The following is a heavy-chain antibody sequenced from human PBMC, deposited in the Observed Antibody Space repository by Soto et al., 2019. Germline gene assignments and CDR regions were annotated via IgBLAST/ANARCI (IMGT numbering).Heavy chain of an antibody. CDR2: INPSGGST. J-gene: IGHJ5*02. CDR3: AREQLERRFWFDP. Sequence: GASVKVSCKASGYTFTSYYMHWVRQAPGQGLEWMGIINPSGGSTSYAQKFQGRVTMTRDTSTSTVYVELSSLRSEDTAVYYCAREQLERRFWFDPWGQGTLVTVSS. D-gene: IGHD1-1*01. CDR1: GYTFTSYY. V-gene: IGHV1-46*01.